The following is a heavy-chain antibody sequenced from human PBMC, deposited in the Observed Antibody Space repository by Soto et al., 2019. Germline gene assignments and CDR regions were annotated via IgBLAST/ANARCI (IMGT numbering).Heavy chain of an antibody. CDR1: GFTFSTYA. D-gene: IGHD7-27*01. J-gene: IGHJ4*02. CDR3: ASEGRRSPLGY. CDR2: IGVTST. Sequence: EVKLLESGGGLVQPGGSLRLSCAASGFTFSTYAMSWVRQAPGMGLEWVSTIGVTSTFYADSVKGRFTISRDNSNNALYLQMNSLRAGDTAVYYCASEGRRSPLGYWGQGTLVTVSS. V-gene: IGHV3-23*01.